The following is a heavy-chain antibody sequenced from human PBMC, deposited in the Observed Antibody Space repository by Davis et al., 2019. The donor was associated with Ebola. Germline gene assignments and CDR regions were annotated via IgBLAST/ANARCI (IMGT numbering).Heavy chain of an antibody. D-gene: IGHD6-25*01. CDR2: INHSGRT. V-gene: IGHV4-34*01. J-gene: IGHJ6*02. CDR1: GVSFSGYY. Sequence: MPSETLSLTCAVYGVSFSGYYWHWIRQPPGKGLEWIGEINHSGRTNYNPSLKSRVTMPVDTSKNQFSLRVRSVTAADTAVYYCARGGGYGGYGMDVWGQGTTVTVSS. CDR3: ARGGGYGGYGMDV.